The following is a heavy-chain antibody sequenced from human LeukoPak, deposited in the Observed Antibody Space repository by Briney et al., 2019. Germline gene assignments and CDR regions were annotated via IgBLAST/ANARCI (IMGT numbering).Heavy chain of an antibody. J-gene: IGHJ4*02. CDR3: ARESWDTMVRGAVFDS. V-gene: IGHV4-59*01. Sequence: PSETLSLTCTISGGSICSYYWTWIRQPPGKGLEWIGHIYYSGHSNYNPSLKTRVTISVDTSKNQFSLKLTSVTAADTAVYYCARESWDTMVRGAVFDSWGQGSLVTVSS. CDR1: GGSICSYY. CDR2: IYYSGHS. D-gene: IGHD3-10*01.